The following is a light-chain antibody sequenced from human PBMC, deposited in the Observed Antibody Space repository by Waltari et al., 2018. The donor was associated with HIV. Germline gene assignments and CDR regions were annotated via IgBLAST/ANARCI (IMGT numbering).Light chain of an antibody. J-gene: IGKJ1*01. V-gene: IGKV3-15*01. Sequence: VMTQSPATLSVSPGERATLSCRASHSVSSNLAWYQQRPGQAPRLRFYEASTRATGIPARCSGSGSGTEFNVTISSLQSEDFAVYYCQQSNNWPRTFGQGTKVEIK. CDR1: HSVSSN. CDR2: EAS. CDR3: QQSNNWPRT.